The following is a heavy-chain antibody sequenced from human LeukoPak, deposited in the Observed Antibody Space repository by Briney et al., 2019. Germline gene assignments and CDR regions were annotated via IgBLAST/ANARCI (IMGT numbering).Heavy chain of an antibody. CDR3: ARDGGLPPYWYFDL. CDR2: ISSSGSSI. D-gene: IGHD3-16*01. Sequence: GGSLRLSCAASGFIFSDQSMNWVRQAPGKGLEWVSYISSSGSSIYYADSVKGRFTISRDNAKNSLYLQMSSLRAEDTAVYYCARDGGLPPYWYFDLWGRGTLVTVSS. CDR1: GFIFSDQS. V-gene: IGHV3-48*04. J-gene: IGHJ2*01.